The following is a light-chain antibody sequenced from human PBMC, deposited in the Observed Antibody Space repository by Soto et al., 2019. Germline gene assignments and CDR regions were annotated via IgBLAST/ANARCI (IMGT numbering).Light chain of an antibody. CDR2: EFT. CDR1: SSDVGAYNY. Sequence: QSALTQPPSASGSPGQSVTISCTGTSSDVGAYNYVSWYQQHAGKAPKLVIYEFTKRPSGVPDRFSGSKSANTASLTVSGRQPEDEADYYCSAFASSNTWVFGGGTKLTVL. CDR3: SAFASSNTWV. J-gene: IGLJ3*02. V-gene: IGLV2-8*01.